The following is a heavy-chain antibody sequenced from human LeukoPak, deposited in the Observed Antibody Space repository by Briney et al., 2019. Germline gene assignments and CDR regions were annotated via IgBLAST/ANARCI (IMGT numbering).Heavy chain of an antibody. Sequence: SVKVSCKASGGTFSSYAISWVRPAPGQGLEWMGRIIPILGIANYAQKFQGRVTITADKSTSTAYMELSSLRSEDTAVYYCARCVGGDCYSDYWGQGTLVTVSS. V-gene: IGHV1-69*04. CDR1: GGTFSSYA. D-gene: IGHD2-21*02. CDR2: IIPILGIA. J-gene: IGHJ4*02. CDR3: ARCVGGDCYSDY.